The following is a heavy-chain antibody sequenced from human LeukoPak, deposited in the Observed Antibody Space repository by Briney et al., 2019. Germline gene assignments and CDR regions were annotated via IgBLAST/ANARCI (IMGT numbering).Heavy chain of an antibody. CDR1: GFIFTDAW. CDR3: TTVKPSWTPG. D-gene: IGHD1-1*01. CDR2: IKSKTDGGTT. J-gene: IGHJ4*02. Sequence: PGGSLRLSCAASGFIFTDAWMNWVRQAPGKGLEWVGRIKSKTDGGTTDYAAPVNGRFTISRDDSKTTLYLQMNSLKTEDTAVLYWTTVKPSWTPGGGQGTLVTVSS. V-gene: IGHV3-15*01.